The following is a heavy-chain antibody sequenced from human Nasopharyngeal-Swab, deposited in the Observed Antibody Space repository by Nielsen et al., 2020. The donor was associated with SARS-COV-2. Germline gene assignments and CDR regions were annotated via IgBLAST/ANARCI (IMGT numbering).Heavy chain of an antibody. CDR1: GDSISSYY. CDR3: ASSYDILTGYSYYYYYGMDV. Sequence: SETLSLTCTVSGDSISSYYWSWIRQPPGKGLEWIGYIYYSGSTYYNPSLKSRVTISVDTSKNQFSLKLSSVTAADTAVYYCASSYDILTGYSYYYYYGMDVWGQGTTVTVSS. D-gene: IGHD3-9*01. J-gene: IGHJ6*02. V-gene: IGHV4-59*04. CDR2: IYYSGST.